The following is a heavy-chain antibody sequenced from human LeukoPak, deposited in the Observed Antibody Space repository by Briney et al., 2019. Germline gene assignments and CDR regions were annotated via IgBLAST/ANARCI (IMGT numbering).Heavy chain of an antibody. CDR3: ARAIAAAGVDAFDI. Sequence: PGGSLRLSCAASGFTFSDYYMSWIRQAPGKGLEWVSYTSSSSSYTNYADSVKGRFTISRDNAKNSLYLQMNSLRAEDTAVYYCARAIAAAGVDAFDIWGQGTMVTVSS. V-gene: IGHV3-11*06. CDR2: TSSSSSYT. CDR1: GFTFSDYY. D-gene: IGHD6-13*01. J-gene: IGHJ3*02.